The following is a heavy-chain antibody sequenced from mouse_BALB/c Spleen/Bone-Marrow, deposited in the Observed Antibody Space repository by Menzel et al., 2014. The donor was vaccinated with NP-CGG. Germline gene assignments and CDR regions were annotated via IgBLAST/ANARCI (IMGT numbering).Heavy chain of an antibody. J-gene: IGHJ2*01. V-gene: IGHV5-17*02. Sequence: EVQGVESGGGLVQPGGSRKLSCAASGFTFSSFGMHWVRQVPEKGLEWVAYISDGSSTIYYADTVKGRFTISRDNPTNTLFLQMTSLRSEDTAMYYCARLDVGGYWGQGTTLTVSS. CDR3: ARLDVGGY. CDR2: ISDGSSTI. CDR1: GFTFSSFG.